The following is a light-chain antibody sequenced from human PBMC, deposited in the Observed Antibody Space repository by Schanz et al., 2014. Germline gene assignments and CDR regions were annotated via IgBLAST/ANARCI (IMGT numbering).Light chain of an antibody. CDR2: GAS. J-gene: IGKJ1*01. CDR1: QSVSTNS. V-gene: IGKV3-20*01. CDR3: QQYGSSPWT. Sequence: EIVLTQSPGTLSLSPGERATLSCRASQSVSTNSLAWYQQKPGQAPRLLIYGASSRATAIPDRFSGSGSGTDFTLTISRLEPEDFAVYYCQQYGSSPWTFGQGTKVEIK.